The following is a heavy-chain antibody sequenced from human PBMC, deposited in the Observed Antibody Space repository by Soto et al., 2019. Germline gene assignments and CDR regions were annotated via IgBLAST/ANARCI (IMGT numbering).Heavy chain of an antibody. V-gene: IGHV4-59*08. CDR3: ARLEGGYDSYYYYMDV. CDR1: GGSISSYY. J-gene: IGHJ6*03. Sequence: SETLSLTCTVSGGSISSYYWSWIRQPPGKGLEWIGYIYYSGSTNYNPSLKSRVTISVDTSKNQFSLKLSSVTAADTAVYYCARLEGGYDSYYYYMDVWGKGTTVTVSS. CDR2: IYYSGST. D-gene: IGHD5-12*01.